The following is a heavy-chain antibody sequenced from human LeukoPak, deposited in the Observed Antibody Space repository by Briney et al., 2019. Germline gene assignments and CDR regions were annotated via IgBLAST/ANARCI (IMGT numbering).Heavy chain of an antibody. CDR3: ATQNAHDAFDI. CDR1: GYTFTSYG. V-gene: IGHV1-2*02. Sequence: ASVKVSCKASGYTFTSYGISWVRQAPGQGLEWMGWINPNSGGTNYAQKFQGRVTMTRDTSISTAYMELSRLRSDDTAVYYCATQNAHDAFDIWGQGTMVTVSS. CDR2: INPNSGGT. D-gene: IGHD2-2*01. J-gene: IGHJ3*02.